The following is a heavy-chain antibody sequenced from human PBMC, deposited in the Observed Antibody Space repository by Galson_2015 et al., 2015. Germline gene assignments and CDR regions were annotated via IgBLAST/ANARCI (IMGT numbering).Heavy chain of an antibody. D-gene: IGHD6-13*01. CDR3: AKDMEAGARAFDY. V-gene: IGHV3-23*01. J-gene: IGHJ4*02. CDR1: GFTFSSYA. Sequence: SLRLSCAASGFTFSSYAMSWVRQAPGKGLEWVSAISGGGGSTYYADSVKGRFTISRDNSKNTLYLQMNSLRAEDTAVYYCAKDMEAGARAFDYWGQGTLVTVSS. CDR2: ISGGGGST.